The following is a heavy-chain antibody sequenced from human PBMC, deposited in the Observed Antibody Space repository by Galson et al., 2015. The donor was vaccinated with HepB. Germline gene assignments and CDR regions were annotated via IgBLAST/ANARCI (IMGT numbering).Heavy chain of an antibody. J-gene: IGHJ4*02. V-gene: IGHV4-30-2*01. CDR1: GGSISSGGYF. CDR3: AREVGSSNWNVLDY. D-gene: IGHD1-1*01. Sequence: TLSLTCAVSGGSISSGGYFWSWIRQPPGKGLEWIGYIYQIGSTYYNPSLKSRVTVLGDRSKNQFSLKLSSETAADTAVYYCAREVGSSNWNVLDYWGQGTLVTVSS. CDR2: IYQIGST.